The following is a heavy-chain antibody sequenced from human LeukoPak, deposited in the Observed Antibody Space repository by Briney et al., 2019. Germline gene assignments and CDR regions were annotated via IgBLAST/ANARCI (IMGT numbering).Heavy chain of an antibody. CDR1: GFTFSSYS. J-gene: IGHJ6*03. D-gene: IGHD3-10*01. Sequence: GGSLRLSCAASGFTFSSYSMNWVRQAPGKGLEWVSYISSSSSTIYYADSVKGRFTISRDNAKNSLYLQMNSLRAEDTAVYYCARHDTVVRGVIIRHYYMDVWGKGTTVTVSS. CDR2: ISSSSSTI. CDR3: ARHDTVVRGVIIRHYYMDV. V-gene: IGHV3-48*01.